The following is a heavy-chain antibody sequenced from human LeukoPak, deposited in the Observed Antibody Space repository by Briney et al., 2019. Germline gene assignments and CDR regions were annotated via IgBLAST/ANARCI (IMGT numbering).Heavy chain of an antibody. CDR3: ARPRSGIAVAGTGVLAY. D-gene: IGHD6-19*01. CDR2: IRYDGTTT. V-gene: IGHV3-30*02. Sequence: GGSLRLSCAASGLTFSDFGMHWVRQAPGKGLEWVTFIRYDGTTTYYADSVKGRFTVSRDNSKNTVYLQMNSLRAEDTAVYYCARPRSGIAVAGTGVLAYWGQGTLVTVSS. J-gene: IGHJ4*02. CDR1: GLTFSDFG.